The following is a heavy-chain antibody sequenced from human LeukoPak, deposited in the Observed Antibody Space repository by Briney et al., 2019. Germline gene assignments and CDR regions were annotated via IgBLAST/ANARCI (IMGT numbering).Heavy chain of an antibody. V-gene: IGHV4-39*07. CDR3: ARAPLRYYYDSSGYYFDY. D-gene: IGHD3-22*01. J-gene: IGHJ4*02. CDR1: GGSISSSSYY. Sequence: SETLSLTCTVSGGSISSSSYYWGWIRQPPGKGLEWIGSIYYSGSTYYNPSLKSRVTISVDTSKNQFSLKLSSVTAADTAVYYCARAPLRYYYDSSGYYFDYWGQGTLVTVSS. CDR2: IYYSGST.